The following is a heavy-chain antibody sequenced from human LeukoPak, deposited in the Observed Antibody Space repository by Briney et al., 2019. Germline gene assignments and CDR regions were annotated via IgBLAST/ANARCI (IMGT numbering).Heavy chain of an antibody. D-gene: IGHD3-16*01. CDR1: GFIVSDHY. CDR2: MYSSGNI. J-gene: IGHJ4*02. V-gene: IGHV3-66*02. Sequence: GGSLRLSCAASGFIVSDHYMGWVRQAPGKGLDWVSVMYSSGNIHYADSVEGRFTISRDNSKNTLYLQMNTLRAEDTAVYYCAKGDLYVGFDYWGQGTLVTVSS. CDR3: AKGDLYVGFDY.